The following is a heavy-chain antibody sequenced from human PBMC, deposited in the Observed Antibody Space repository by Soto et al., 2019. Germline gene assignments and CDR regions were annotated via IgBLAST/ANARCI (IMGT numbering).Heavy chain of an antibody. CDR1: GGTFSSYA. CDR3: ARLSDQYNWNYYYYGMDV. CDR2: IIPILGIA. J-gene: IGHJ6*02. D-gene: IGHD1-20*01. V-gene: IGHV1-69*10. Sequence: ASVKVSCKASGGTFSSYAISWVRQAPGQGLEWMGGIIPILGIANYAQKFQGRVTITADKSTSTAYMELSSLRSEDTAVYYCARLSDQYNWNYYYYGMDVWGQGTTVTVSS.